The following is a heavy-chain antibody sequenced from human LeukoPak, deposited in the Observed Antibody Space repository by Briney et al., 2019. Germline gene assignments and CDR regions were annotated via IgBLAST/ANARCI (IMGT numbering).Heavy chain of an antibody. J-gene: IGHJ5*02. V-gene: IGHV1-2*02. D-gene: IGHD6-19*01. CDR1: GYSFTDYY. Sequence: ASVKVSCKASGYSFTDYYMHWVRQAPGQGLEWMGWINPNSGAANYAQKFQGRVTMTRDTSISTAYMELSRLTSDDTAVYYCARGPSVYSSGWYNWFDPWGQGTLVTVSS. CDR3: ARGPSVYSSGWYNWFDP. CDR2: INPNSGAA.